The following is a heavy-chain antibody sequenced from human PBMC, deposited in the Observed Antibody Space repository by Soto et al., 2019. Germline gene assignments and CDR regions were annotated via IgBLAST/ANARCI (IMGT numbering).Heavy chain of an antibody. CDR2: IIPIFGTA. V-gene: IGHV1-69*13. D-gene: IGHD2-2*01. Sequence: SVKVSCKASGGTFSSYAISWVRQAPGQGLEWMGGIIPIFGTANYAQKFQGRVTITADESTSTAYMELSSLRSEDTAVYYCARQYCSSTSCSHFYYYYYGMDVWGQGTTVTVSS. J-gene: IGHJ6*02. CDR3: ARQYCSSTSCSHFYYYYYGMDV. CDR1: GGTFSSYA.